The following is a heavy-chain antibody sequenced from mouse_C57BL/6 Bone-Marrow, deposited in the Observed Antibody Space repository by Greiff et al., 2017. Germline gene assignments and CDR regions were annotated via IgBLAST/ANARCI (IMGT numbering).Heavy chain of an antibody. V-gene: IGHV1-82*01. CDR3: AGLEEAACFSY. CDR1: GYAFTGYW. Sequence: QVQLQQSGAELMKPGASVKISCKASGYAFTGYWMNWVKQRPGKGLEWIGRIFPGDGATNYNEKFKGKATLTADKSSSTAYMQLSSLTSEDSAVYFCAGLEEAACFSYWGQVTPVTVSA. CDR2: IFPGDGAT. J-gene: IGHJ3*01.